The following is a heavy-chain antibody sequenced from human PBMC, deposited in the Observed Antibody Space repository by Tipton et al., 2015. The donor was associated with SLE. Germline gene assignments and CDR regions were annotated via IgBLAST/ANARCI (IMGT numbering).Heavy chain of an antibody. J-gene: IGHJ4*02. CDR1: GYSISSGYS. V-gene: IGHV3-11*04. CDR3: ARQRGTWYFDF. Sequence: LSLTCSVSGYSISSGYSWGWIRQPPGKGLEWVAFISDSGSSIYYADSVKGRFTISRDNAKNSFYLQMDSLRGDDTAVYYCARQRGTWYFDFWGPGTLVSVSS. CDR2: ISDSGSSI. D-gene: IGHD6-25*01.